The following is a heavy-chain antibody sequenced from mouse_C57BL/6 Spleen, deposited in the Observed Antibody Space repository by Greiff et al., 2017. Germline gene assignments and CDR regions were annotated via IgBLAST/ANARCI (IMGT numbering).Heavy chain of an antibody. Sequence: QVQLQQPGAELVKPGASVKMSCKASGYTFTSYWITWVKQRPGQGLEWIGDIYPGSGSTNYNEKFKSKATLTVDTSSSTAYMQLSSLTSEYSAVYSCARGGGWLLPFAYWGQGTLVTVSA. D-gene: IGHD2-3*01. J-gene: IGHJ3*01. V-gene: IGHV1-55*01. CDR1: GYTFTSYW. CDR3: ARGGGWLLPFAY. CDR2: IYPGSGST.